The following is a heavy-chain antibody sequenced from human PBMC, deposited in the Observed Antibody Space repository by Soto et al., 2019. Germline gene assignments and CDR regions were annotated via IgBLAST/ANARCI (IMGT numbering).Heavy chain of an antibody. Sequence: SVKVSCKASGFTFTSSAVQWVRQARGQRLEWIGWIVVGSGNTNHAQKFQERVTITRDMSTSTAYMELSSLRSEDTAVYYCAKALEPNRFDYWGQGTLVTVSS. CDR3: AKALEPNRFDY. D-gene: IGHD1-1*01. CDR1: GFTFTSSA. J-gene: IGHJ4*02. CDR2: IVVGSGNT. V-gene: IGHV1-58*01.